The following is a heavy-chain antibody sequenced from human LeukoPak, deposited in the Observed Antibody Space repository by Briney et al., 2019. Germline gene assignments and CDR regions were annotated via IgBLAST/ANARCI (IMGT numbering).Heavy chain of an antibody. CDR3: ARGNLDTAMVPPTYYFDY. CDR2: VNHSGST. Sequence: PSETLSLTCAVYGGSSSGYYWSWIRQPPGKGLEWIGEVNHSGSTNYNPSLKSRVTISVDTSKNQFSLKLSSVTAADTAVYYCARGNLDTAMVPPTYYFDYWGQGTLVTVSS. D-gene: IGHD5-18*01. CDR1: GGSSSGYY. V-gene: IGHV4-34*01. J-gene: IGHJ4*02.